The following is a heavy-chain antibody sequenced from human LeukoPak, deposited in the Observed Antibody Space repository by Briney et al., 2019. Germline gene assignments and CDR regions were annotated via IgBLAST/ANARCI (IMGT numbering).Heavy chain of an antibody. Sequence: GGSLRLSCAASGFTFSSYAMSWVRQAPGKGLEWVSAISGSGGSTYYAGSVKGRFTISRDNSKNTLYLQMNSLRAEDTAVYYCAKWVVAATGPSWGQGTLVTVSS. CDR3: AKWVVAATGPS. V-gene: IGHV3-23*01. CDR2: ISGSGGST. CDR1: GFTFSSYA. D-gene: IGHD2-15*01. J-gene: IGHJ4*02.